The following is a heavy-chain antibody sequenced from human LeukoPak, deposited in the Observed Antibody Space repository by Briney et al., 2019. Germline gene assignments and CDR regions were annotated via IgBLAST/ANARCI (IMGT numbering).Heavy chain of an antibody. V-gene: IGHV3-21*01. J-gene: IGHJ5*02. CDR2: ITRSSTTT. CDR1: GFTFSSYS. Sequence: GGSLRLSCAASGFTFSSYSMNWVRQAPGKGLEWVSSITRSSTTTYYTDSVRGRFTISRDNAKNSLYLQMNSLRAEDTAVYYCARDNWNDAPGGFDPWGQGTLVTVSS. D-gene: IGHD1-20*01. CDR3: ARDNWNDAPGGFDP.